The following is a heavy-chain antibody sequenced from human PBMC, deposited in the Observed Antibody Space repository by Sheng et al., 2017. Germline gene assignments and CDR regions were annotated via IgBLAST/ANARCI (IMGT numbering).Heavy chain of an antibody. V-gene: IGHV3-21*06. CDR2: ISGSSGYI. CDR1: GFIFSSYT. CDR3: ARAPEEYNFGGWFDP. J-gene: IGHJ5*02. Sequence: EVQLVESGGGLVKPGGSLRLSCAASGFIFSSYTMNWVRQAPGKGLEWVSSISGSSGYIKYADSLKGRLTISRDNAKNALYLEINSLRAEDTAFYYCARAPEEYNFGGWFDPWGQGTLVTVSS. D-gene: IGHD3-16*01.